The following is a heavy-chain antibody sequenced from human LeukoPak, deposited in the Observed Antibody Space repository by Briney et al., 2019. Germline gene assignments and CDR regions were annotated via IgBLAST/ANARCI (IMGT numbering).Heavy chain of an antibody. V-gene: IGHV3-53*01. Sequence: GPLRLSCAASGFTVSSNYMSWVRQAPGKGLEWVSVIYSGGSTYYADSVKGRFTISRDNSKNTLYLQMNSLRAEDTAVYYCASIRYYYYGMDVWGQGTTVTVSS. D-gene: IGHD2-2*02. CDR1: GFTVSSNY. CDR3: ASIRYYYYGMDV. CDR2: IYSGGST. J-gene: IGHJ6*02.